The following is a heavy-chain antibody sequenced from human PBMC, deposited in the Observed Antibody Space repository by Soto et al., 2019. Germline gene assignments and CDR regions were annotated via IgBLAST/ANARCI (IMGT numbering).Heavy chain of an antibody. J-gene: IGHJ6*02. CDR1: GFTFGDYA. CDR2: IRSKAYGGTT. D-gene: IGHD6-19*01. CDR3: TRDLWAGSSGWYGMDV. V-gene: IGHV3-49*03. Sequence: PGGSLRLSCTASGFTFGDYAMGWFRQAPGKGLEWVGFIRSKAYGGTTEYAASVKGRFTISRDDSKSIAYLQMNSLKTEDTAVYYCTRDLWAGSSGWYGMDVWGQGTTVTVSS.